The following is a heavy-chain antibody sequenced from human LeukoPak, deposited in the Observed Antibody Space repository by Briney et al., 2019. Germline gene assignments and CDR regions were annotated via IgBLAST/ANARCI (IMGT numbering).Heavy chain of an antibody. CDR2: IYPNGRT. V-gene: IGHV4-61*02. CDR1: GGSISSGTYY. D-gene: IGHD4-17*01. CDR3: ARPSDYADFQN. J-gene: IGHJ1*01. Sequence: SETLSLTCTVSGGSISSGTYYWHWIRQPAGKGLEWIGRIYPNGRTEYNPSLKSRATILLDTSKNQFSLKLSSVTAADTAVYYCARPSDYADFQNWGQGTLVTVSS.